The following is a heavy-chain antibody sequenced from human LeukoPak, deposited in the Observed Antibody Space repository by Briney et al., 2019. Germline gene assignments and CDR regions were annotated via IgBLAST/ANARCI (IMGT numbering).Heavy chain of an antibody. J-gene: IGHJ5*02. CDR1: GASISDFY. D-gene: IGHD3-10*01. CDR2: IFHTGST. CDR3: ARHPQEFRSDWFDP. Sequence: SETLSLTCTVSGASISDFYWSWIRQPPEKGLEWLGYIFHTGSTNYNPSVKSRVTISMDTSKNQFSLRLNSVTAADTAVYYCARHPQEFRSDWFDPWGQGTLVTVSS. V-gene: IGHV4-59*08.